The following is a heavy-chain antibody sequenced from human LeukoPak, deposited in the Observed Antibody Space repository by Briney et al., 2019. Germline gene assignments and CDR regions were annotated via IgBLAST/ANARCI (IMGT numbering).Heavy chain of an antibody. CDR3: ARAVVGLHFDY. J-gene: IGHJ4*02. Sequence: PSETLSLTCTVAGGSIGSSNYDWGWIRQPPGKGLEWIGNIYYSGRTNYNPSLKSRVTMSVDTSKNQFSLELSPVTATDTAVYYCARAVVGLHFDYWGQGILVTASS. CDR2: IYYSGRT. V-gene: IGHV4-39*01. D-gene: IGHD6-19*01. CDR1: GGSIGSSNYD.